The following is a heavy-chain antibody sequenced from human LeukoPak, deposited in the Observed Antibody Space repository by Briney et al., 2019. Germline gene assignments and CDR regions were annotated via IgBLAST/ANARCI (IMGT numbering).Heavy chain of an antibody. Sequence: ASVKVSCKASGYTFTGYYMHWVRQALGQGLEWMGWINPNSGGTNYAQKFQGRVTMTRDTSVSTVYMELTRLTYDDTAVYYCARSGMWFSANDWGQGTLVTVSS. J-gene: IGHJ4*02. V-gene: IGHV1-2*02. D-gene: IGHD2-21*01. CDR1: GYTFTGYY. CDR2: INPNSGGT. CDR3: ARSGMWFSAND.